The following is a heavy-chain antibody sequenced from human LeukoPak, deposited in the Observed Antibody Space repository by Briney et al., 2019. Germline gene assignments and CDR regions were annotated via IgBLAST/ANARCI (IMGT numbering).Heavy chain of an antibody. D-gene: IGHD4-17*01. CDR3: ANGFDYGFHY. Sequence: GGSLRLSCAASGFTRTSLAMDWVRQNPVKGLEWVAFIQDDGRESRYADSVKGRFTISRDTSQNTVYLQLNSLRSEDRAIYYCANGFDYGFHYWGQGTLVTVAS. V-gene: IGHV3-30*02. CDR1: GFTRTSLA. CDR2: IQDDGRES. J-gene: IGHJ4*02.